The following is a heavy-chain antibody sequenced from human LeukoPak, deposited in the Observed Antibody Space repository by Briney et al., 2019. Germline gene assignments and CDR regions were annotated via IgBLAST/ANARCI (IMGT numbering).Heavy chain of an antibody. D-gene: IGHD3-16*01. V-gene: IGHV4-39*01. Sequence: RTSETLSLTCTVSGDSVRTSHSYWGWIRQPPGKGLEWIGSMFYSGNTYYNPSLKSRVTISVDTSKNQLSLRLSSVTAADTAVYYCARHPHYYVDNSARGGQGTLVTVSS. J-gene: IGHJ4*02. CDR2: MFYSGNT. CDR3: ARHPHYYVDNSAR. CDR1: GDSVRTSHSY.